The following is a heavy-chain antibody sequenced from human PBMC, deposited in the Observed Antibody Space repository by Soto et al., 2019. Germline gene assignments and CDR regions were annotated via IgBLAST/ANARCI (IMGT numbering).Heavy chain of an antibody. D-gene: IGHD2-15*01. CDR2: ISGSGGST. J-gene: IGHJ6*02. V-gene: IGHV3-23*01. CDR3: ANTLKWSHYYYYGMDV. Sequence: PGGSLRLSCAASGFTFSSYAMSWVRQAPGKGLEWVSAISGSGGSTYYADSVKGRFTISRDNSKNTLYLQMNSLRAEDTAVYYCANTLKWSHYYYYGMDVWGQGTTVTVSS. CDR1: GFTFSSYA.